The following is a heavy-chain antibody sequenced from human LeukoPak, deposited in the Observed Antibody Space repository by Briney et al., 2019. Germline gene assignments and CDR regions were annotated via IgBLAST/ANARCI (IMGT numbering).Heavy chain of an antibody. J-gene: IGHJ6*04. Sequence: PGRSLRLSCAASGFTFSSYAMHWVRQAPGKGLEWVAVISYDGSNKYYADSVKGRFTISRDNSKNTLYLQMNSLRAEDTAVYYCARDQRVAPVIIAAAGNYYYYGMDVWGKGTTVTVSS. V-gene: IGHV3-30*04. D-gene: IGHD6-13*01. CDR2: ISYDGSNK. CDR1: GFTFSSYA. CDR3: ARDQRVAPVIIAAAGNYYYYGMDV.